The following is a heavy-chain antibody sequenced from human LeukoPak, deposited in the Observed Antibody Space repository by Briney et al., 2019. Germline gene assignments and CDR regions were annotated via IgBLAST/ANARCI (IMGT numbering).Heavy chain of an antibody. CDR3: ATPYSSSWVTVGFNY. CDR2: ISSSGSTI. J-gene: IGHJ4*02. D-gene: IGHD6-13*01. V-gene: IGHV3-11*01. Sequence: GGSLRLSCAASGFTFSDYYMSWIRQAPGKGLEWVSYISSSGSTIYYSDSVKGRITLSRDNAKNLLYLQMNSLRAEGTAVYYCATPYSSSWVTVGFNYWGQGTLVTVSS. CDR1: GFTFSDYY.